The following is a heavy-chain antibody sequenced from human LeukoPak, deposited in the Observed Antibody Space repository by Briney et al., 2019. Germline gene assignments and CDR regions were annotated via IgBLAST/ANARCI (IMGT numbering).Heavy chain of an antibody. CDR3: ARQGLTYYDILTGYRRSYFDY. V-gene: IGHV4-39*01. CDR2: IYYSGST. CDR1: GGSISSSSYY. Sequence: SETLSLTCTVSGGSISSSSYYWGWIRQPPGKGLEWIGSIYYSGSTYYNPSLKSRVTISVDTFKNQFSMKLSSVTAADRAVYXCARQGLTYYDILTGYRRSYFDYWGQGTLVTVSS. J-gene: IGHJ4*02. D-gene: IGHD3-9*01.